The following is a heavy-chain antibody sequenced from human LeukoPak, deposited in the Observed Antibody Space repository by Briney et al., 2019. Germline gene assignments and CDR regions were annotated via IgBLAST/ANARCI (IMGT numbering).Heavy chain of an antibody. CDR3: ARHPYDSSGYYPDY. Sequence: SETLSLTCTVSGGSISSSSYYWGWIRQPPGKGLEWIGSIYYSGSTDYNPSLKTRVTISVDTSKTQFSLKLSSVTAADTAVYYCARHPYDSSGYYPDYWGQGTLVTVSS. V-gene: IGHV4-39*01. D-gene: IGHD3-22*01. J-gene: IGHJ4*02. CDR2: IYYSGST. CDR1: GGSISSSSYY.